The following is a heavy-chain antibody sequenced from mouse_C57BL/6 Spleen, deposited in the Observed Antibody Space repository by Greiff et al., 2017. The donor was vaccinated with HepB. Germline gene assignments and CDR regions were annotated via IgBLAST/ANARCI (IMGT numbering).Heavy chain of an antibody. J-gene: IGHJ4*01. V-gene: IGHV1-82*01. CDR1: GYAFSSSW. CDR3: ARGPSSGPYYYAMDY. D-gene: IGHD3-2*02. CDR2: IYPGDGDT. Sequence: QVQLKESGPELVKPGASVKISCKASGYAFSSSWMNWVKQRPGKGLEWIGRIYPGDGDTNYNGKVKGKATLTADKSSSTAYMQLSSLTSEDSAVYFCARGPSSGPYYYAMDYWGQGTSVTVSS.